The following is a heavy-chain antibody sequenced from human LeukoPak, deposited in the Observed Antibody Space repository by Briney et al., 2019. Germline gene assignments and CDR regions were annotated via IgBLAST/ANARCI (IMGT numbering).Heavy chain of an antibody. J-gene: IGHJ4*02. D-gene: IGHD6-13*01. CDR2: ISSSSSYI. V-gene: IGHV3-21*01. CDR3: ARSGAAASTCGY. Sequence: GGSLRLSSAASGFTFSSYSMNWVRQAPGKGLEWVSSISSSSSYIYYADSVKGRFTISRDNAKNSLYLQMNSLRAEDTAVYYCARSGAAASTCGYWGQGTLVTVSS. CDR1: GFTFSSYS.